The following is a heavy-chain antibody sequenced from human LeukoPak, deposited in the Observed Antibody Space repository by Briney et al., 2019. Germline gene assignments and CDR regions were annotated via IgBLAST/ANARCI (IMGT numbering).Heavy chain of an antibody. Sequence: PSETLSLTCTVSGYSISSGYYWGWIRQPPGKGLEWIGSIYHSGSTYYNPSLKSRVTISVDTSKNQSSLKLSSVTAADTAVYYCARDLVSRGGYYYYYMDVWGKGTTVTISS. J-gene: IGHJ6*03. CDR1: GYSISSGYY. CDR2: IYHSGST. V-gene: IGHV4-38-2*02. CDR3: ARDLVSRGGYYYYYMDV. D-gene: IGHD3-10*01.